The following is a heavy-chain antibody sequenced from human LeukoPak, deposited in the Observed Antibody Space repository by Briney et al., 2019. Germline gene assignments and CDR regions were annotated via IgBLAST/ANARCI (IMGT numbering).Heavy chain of an antibody. V-gene: IGHV1-3*01. D-gene: IGHD2-15*01. J-gene: IGHJ4*02. Sequence: ASVKVSCKASGYTFTSYAMHWVRQAPGQRLEWMGWINAGNGNTKYSQKFQGRVTITRDTSASTAYMELSSLRSEDTAVYYCARDSRLYCSGGSCHVFDYWGQGTLVTVSS. CDR3: ARDSRLYCSGGSCHVFDY. CDR2: INAGNGNT. CDR1: GYTFTSYA.